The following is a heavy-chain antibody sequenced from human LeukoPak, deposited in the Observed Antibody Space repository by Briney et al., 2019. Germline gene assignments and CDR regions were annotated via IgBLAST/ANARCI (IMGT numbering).Heavy chain of an antibody. CDR2: IKSKTDGETI. J-gene: IGHJ5*02. Sequence: GGSLRLSCAASGFTFSNVWLHWVRQAPGKGLEWVGRIKSKTDGETIDYAAPVKGRFTISRDDSKNTLDLQMSSLKTEDTAMYYCTTTYNGKYHRRANWFDPWGQGTLVTVSS. CDR1: GFTFSNVW. CDR3: TTTYNGKYHRRANWFDP. V-gene: IGHV3-15*07. D-gene: IGHD1-26*01.